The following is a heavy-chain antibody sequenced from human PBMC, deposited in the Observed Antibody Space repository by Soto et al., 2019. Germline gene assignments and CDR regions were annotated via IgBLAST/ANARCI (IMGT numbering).Heavy chain of an antibody. CDR1: GDSVSSNSAA. D-gene: IGHD3-22*01. Sequence: PSQTLSLTCALSGDSVSSNSAAWNWIRQSPSRGLEWLGRTYYMSKWYNDYAESVKSRITINPDTSKNQFSLQLNSVTTEDTAVYYCARDELYYYDSSGYYSFDYWGQGTLVTVSS. CDR2: TYYMSKWYN. V-gene: IGHV6-1*01. CDR3: ARDELYYYDSSGYYSFDY. J-gene: IGHJ4*02.